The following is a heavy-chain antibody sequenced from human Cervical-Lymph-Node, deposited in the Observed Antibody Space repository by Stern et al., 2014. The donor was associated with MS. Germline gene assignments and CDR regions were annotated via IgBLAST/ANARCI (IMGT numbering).Heavy chain of an antibody. CDR2: ISVDNGKT. CDR1: GYTFTSYG. V-gene: IGHV1-18*01. CDR3: AVAAAGTSWFDP. D-gene: IGHD6-13*01. Sequence: QVQLMQSGAEVRKPGASVKLSCKASGYTFTSYGISWVRQAPGQGLEWTGWISVDNGKTDYAQKFQGRVPMTADTSTDTAYMELRRLRSDETAVYYCAVAAAGTSWFDPWGQGTLVTVTS. J-gene: IGHJ5*02.